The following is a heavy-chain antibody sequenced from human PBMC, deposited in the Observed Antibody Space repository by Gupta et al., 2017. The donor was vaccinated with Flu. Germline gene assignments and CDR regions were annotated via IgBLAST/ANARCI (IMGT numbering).Heavy chain of an antibody. D-gene: IGHD3-22*01. Sequence: QVQLVQSGAEVRKPGSSLKVSCKASGGTFNSHSITWVRQAPGHGLEWMGGIIPFFGTAKYAPKFQGRVTITADESTSTAYMELSSLRSEDTAVYYCARPQTYYYDDSGYVPPYYLDYWGQGTLDTVSS. CDR1: GGTFNSHS. CDR3: ARPQTYYYDDSGYVPPYYLDY. CDR2: IIPFFGTA. V-gene: IGHV1-69*01. J-gene: IGHJ4*02.